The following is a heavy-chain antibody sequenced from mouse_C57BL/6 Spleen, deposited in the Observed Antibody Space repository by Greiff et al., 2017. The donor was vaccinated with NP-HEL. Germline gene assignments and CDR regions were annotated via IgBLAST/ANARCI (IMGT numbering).Heavy chain of an antibody. CDR2: INPSSGYT. CDR1: GYTFTCYT. Sequence: VQLQQSGAELARPGASVKMSCKASGYTFTCYTMHWVKQRPGKGLEWIGYINPSSGYTKYNQKFKDKATLTADKSSSTAYMQLSSLTSEVSAVYYCARFGDYGGYFDVWGTGTTVTVSS. J-gene: IGHJ1*03. D-gene: IGHD2-4*01. V-gene: IGHV1-4*01. CDR3: ARFGDYGGYFDV.